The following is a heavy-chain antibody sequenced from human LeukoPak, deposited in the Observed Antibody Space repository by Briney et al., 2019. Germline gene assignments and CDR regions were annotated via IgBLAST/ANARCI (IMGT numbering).Heavy chain of an antibody. V-gene: IGHV3-7*03. Sequence: GGSLRLSCAASGFTFSSYWMTWVRQAPGKGLEWVANIKQDGSEINYVDSVKGRFIISRDNAKNSLYLQMNSLRVDDTAVYYCAGGSGWITGDWGHGTLVTVSS. J-gene: IGHJ4*01. CDR1: GFTFSSYW. D-gene: IGHD1-14*01. CDR3: AGGSGWITGD. CDR2: IKQDGSEI.